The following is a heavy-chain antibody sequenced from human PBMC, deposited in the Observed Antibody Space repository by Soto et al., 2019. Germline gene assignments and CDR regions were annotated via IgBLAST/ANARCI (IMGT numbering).Heavy chain of an antibody. CDR2: ISGSGGST. J-gene: IGHJ6*03. Sequence: GGSLRLSCAASGFTFSSYAMSWVRQAPGKGLEWVSAISGSGGSTYYADSVKGRFTISRDNSKNTLYLQMNSLRAEETAVYYCAKAGFYCSGGSCPNYYYYYYMDVWGKGTTVTVSS. V-gene: IGHV3-23*01. CDR1: GFTFSSYA. D-gene: IGHD2-15*01. CDR3: AKAGFYCSGGSCPNYYYYYYMDV.